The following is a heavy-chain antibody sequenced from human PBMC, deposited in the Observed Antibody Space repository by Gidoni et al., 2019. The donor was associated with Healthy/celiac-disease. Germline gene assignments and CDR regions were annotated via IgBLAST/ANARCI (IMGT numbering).Heavy chain of an antibody. CDR3: AREGAYSSGWYQAESYYFDY. CDR2: ISYDGSNK. D-gene: IGHD6-19*01. V-gene: IGHV3-30-3*01. J-gene: IGHJ4*02. CDR1: GFTFRSYA. Sequence: VQLVESGGGVVQPGRSLRLSCAVPGFTFRSYAIHWVRPAPGKGQEWVAVISYDGSNKYYADSVKGRFTISRDNSKNTLYLQMNSLRAEDTAVYYCAREGAYSSGWYQAESYYFDYWGQGTLVTVSS.